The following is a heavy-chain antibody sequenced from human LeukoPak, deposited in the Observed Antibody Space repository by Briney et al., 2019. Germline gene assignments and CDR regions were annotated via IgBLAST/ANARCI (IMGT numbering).Heavy chain of an antibody. CDR1: GGSISSYY. J-gene: IGHJ3*02. CDR2: IYYSGST. CDR3: ARDSAYAFDI. D-gene: IGHD2-15*01. Sequence: SETLSLTCTVSGGSISSYYWSGIRPPPRKGLEWIGYIYYSGSTNYNPSLKSRVTISVDTSKNQFSLKLSSVTAADTAVYYCARDSAYAFDIWGQGTMVTVSS. V-gene: IGHV4-59*01.